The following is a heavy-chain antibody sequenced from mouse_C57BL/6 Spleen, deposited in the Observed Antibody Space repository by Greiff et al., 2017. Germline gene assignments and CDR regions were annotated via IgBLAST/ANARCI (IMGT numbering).Heavy chain of an antibody. J-gene: IGHJ1*03. CDR2: ISNGGGST. V-gene: IGHV5-12*01. D-gene: IGHD1-1*01. CDR1: GFTFSDYY. CDR3: ARRSTVVPYFDV. Sequence: EVKLLESGGGLVQPGGSLKLSCAASGFTFSDYYMYWVRQTPEKRLEWVAYISNGGGSTYYPDTVKGRFTISRDNAKNTLYLQMSRLKSEDTAMYYCARRSTVVPYFDVWGTGTTVTVSS.